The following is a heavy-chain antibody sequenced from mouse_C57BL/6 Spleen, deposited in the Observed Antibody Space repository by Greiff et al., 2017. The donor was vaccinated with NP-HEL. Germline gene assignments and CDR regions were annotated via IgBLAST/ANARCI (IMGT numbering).Heavy chain of an antibody. CDR1: GYAFSSYW. Sequence: VQLQQSGAELVKPGASVKISCKASGYAFSSYWMNRVKQRPGKGLEWIGQIYPGDGDTNYNGKFKGKATLTADKSSSTAYMQLSSLTSEDSAVYFCAKSGTYYAMDYWGQGTSVTVSS. J-gene: IGHJ4*01. V-gene: IGHV1-80*01. D-gene: IGHD4-1*01. CDR3: AKSGTYYAMDY. CDR2: IYPGDGDT.